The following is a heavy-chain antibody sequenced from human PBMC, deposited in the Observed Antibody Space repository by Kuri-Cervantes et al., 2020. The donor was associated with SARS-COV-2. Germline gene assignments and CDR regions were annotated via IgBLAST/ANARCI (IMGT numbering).Heavy chain of an antibody. CDR2: IYTSGST. Sequence: SCTVSGGSISSGTYHWSWIRQPAGKGLEWIGRIYTSGSTNYNPSLKSRVTMSVDTSKNQFSLKLSSVTAADTAVYYCARSYYGSGSLDYWGQGTLVTVSS. V-gene: IGHV4-61*02. CDR1: GGSISSGTYH. CDR3: ARSYYGSGSLDY. D-gene: IGHD3-10*01. J-gene: IGHJ4*02.